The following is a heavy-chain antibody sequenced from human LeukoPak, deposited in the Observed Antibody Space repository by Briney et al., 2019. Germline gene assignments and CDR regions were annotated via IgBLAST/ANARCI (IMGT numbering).Heavy chain of an antibody. CDR1: GGSISSSSYY. J-gene: IGHJ4*02. D-gene: IGHD3-22*01. V-gene: IGHV4-39*01. Sequence: SETLSLTCTVSGGSISSSSYYWGWLRQPPGKGLEWIGSIYYSGSTYYNPSLKSRVTISVDTSKNQFSLKLSSVTAADTAVYYCATAMVVVAVFDYWGQGTLVTVSS. CDR2: IYYSGST. CDR3: ATAMVVVAVFDY.